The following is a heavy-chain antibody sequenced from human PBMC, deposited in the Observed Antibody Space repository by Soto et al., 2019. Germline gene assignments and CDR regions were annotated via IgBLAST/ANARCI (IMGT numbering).Heavy chain of an antibody. J-gene: IGHJ4*02. CDR1: GFTFSSYA. Sequence: EVQLLESGGGLVQPGGSLRLSCAASGFTFSSYAMSWVRQAPGKGLEWVSAISGSGGSTYYADSVKGRFTISRDTSKNTLYLHMNSLRAEDTAVYYCAKSPMYCSSWYLQPVLNYFGSWGQGTLVTVSS. CDR2: ISGSGGST. CDR3: AKSPMYCSSWYLQPVLNYFGS. V-gene: IGHV3-23*01. D-gene: IGHD6-13*01.